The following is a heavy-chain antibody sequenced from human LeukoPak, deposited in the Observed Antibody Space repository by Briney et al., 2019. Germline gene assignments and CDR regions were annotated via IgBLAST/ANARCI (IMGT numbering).Heavy chain of an antibody. D-gene: IGHD4-17*01. Sequence: GGSLRLSCAASGFTFSSYGMSWVRQAPGKGLEWVSAISGSGGSTYYADSVKGRFTISRDNSKNTLYLQMNSLRAEDTAVYYCAKDPLDYGDTYFDYWGQGTLVTVSS. CDR3: AKDPLDYGDTYFDY. CDR1: GFTFSSYG. CDR2: ISGSGGST. V-gene: IGHV3-23*01. J-gene: IGHJ4*02.